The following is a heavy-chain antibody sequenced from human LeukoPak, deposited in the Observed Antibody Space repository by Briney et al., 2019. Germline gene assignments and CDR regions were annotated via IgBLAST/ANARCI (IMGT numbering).Heavy chain of an antibody. CDR2: ISYDGSNK. CDR3: ANARGRITMTLDY. Sequence: GGSLRLSCAASGFTFSNYAMHWVRQAPGKGLEWVALISYDGSNKYSADSVKGRFTISRDNSKNTLYLQMNSLRAEGTAVYYCANARGRITMTLDYWGQGTLVTVSS. V-gene: IGHV3-30*18. CDR1: GFTFSNYA. D-gene: IGHD3-22*01. J-gene: IGHJ4*02.